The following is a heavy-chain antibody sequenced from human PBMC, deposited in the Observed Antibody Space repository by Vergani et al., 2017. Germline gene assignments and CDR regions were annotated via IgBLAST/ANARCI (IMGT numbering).Heavy chain of an antibody. CDR1: GGSFSGYY. D-gene: IGHD6-19*01. Sequence: QVQLQQWGAGLLKPSETLSLTCAVYGGSFSGYYWSWIRQPPGQGLEWIGEINHSGSTNYNPSLKSRVTISVDTSKNQFSLKLSSVTAADTAVYYCAGGWQWLVLDYWGQGTLVTVSS. V-gene: IGHV4-34*01. J-gene: IGHJ4*02. CDR3: AGGWQWLVLDY. CDR2: INHSGST.